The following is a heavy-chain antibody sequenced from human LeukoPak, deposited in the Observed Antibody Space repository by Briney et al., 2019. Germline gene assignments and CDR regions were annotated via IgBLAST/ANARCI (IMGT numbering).Heavy chain of an antibody. Sequence: PPETLSLTCAVSGYSISSGYYWGWIRQPPGKGLEWIGSIYHSGSTYYNPSLKSRVTISVDTSKNQFSLKLSSVTAADTAVYYCARHPTYQYCSSTSCQRAPFDYWGQGTLVTVSS. CDR3: ARHPTYQYCSSTSCQRAPFDY. CDR2: IYHSGST. CDR1: GYSISSGYY. V-gene: IGHV4-38-2*01. D-gene: IGHD2-2*01. J-gene: IGHJ4*02.